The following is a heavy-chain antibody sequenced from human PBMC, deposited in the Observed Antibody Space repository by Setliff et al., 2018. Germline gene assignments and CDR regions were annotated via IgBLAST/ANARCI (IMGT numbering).Heavy chain of an antibody. CDR2: INTYSGAT. V-gene: IGHV1-2*02. D-gene: IGHD3-22*01. Sequence: GASVKVSCKASGYTFTDYYMQWVRQAPGQGLEWMGNINTYSGATNYARKFQGRVTMTTDTSITTAYMELNSLTSDDTAVYFCTWGPGGYFDFWGQGTLVTVSS. CDR3: TWGPGGYFDF. J-gene: IGHJ4*02. CDR1: GYTFTDYY.